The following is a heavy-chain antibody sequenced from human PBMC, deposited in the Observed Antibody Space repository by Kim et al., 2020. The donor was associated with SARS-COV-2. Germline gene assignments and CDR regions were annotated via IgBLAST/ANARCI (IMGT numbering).Heavy chain of an antibody. D-gene: IGHD3-10*01. CDR2: IWYDEKSE. CDR1: GFIFSTYG. V-gene: IGHV3-33*01. Sequence: GGSRRLSCAASGFIFSTYGMHWVRQAPGKGLEWVAVIWYDEKSEYYADSVKGRFTISRDNSKGTVSLQMNSLRAEDTAVYYCARAWYYRTADAFDIWGQG. J-gene: IGHJ3*02. CDR3: ARAWYYRTADAFDI.